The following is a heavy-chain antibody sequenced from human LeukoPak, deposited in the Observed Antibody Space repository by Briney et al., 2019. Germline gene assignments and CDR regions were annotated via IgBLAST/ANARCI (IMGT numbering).Heavy chain of an antibody. J-gene: IGHJ2*01. CDR1: GFTFSAYS. V-gene: IGHV3-48*04. CDR3: ARRYFDL. Sequence: GGSLRLSCATSGFTFSAYSMIWVRQTPGKGLECLSYITSSSDSIHYADSVRGRFTVSRDNAKNSLYLQMNSLRAEDTAVYYCARRYFDLWGRGTLVTVSS. CDR2: ITSSSDSI.